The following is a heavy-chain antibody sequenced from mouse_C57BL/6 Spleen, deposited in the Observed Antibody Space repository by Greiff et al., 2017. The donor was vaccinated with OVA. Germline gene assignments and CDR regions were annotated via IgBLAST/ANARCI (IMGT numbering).Heavy chain of an antibody. CDR3: ARSNYGSSYFDY. D-gene: IGHD1-1*01. CDR1: GYAFSSSW. CDR2: IYPGDGDT. J-gene: IGHJ2*01. V-gene: IGHV1-82*01. Sequence: LQESGPELVKPGASVKISCKASGYAFSSSWMNWVKQRPGKGLEWIGRIYPGDGDTNYNGKFKGKATLTADKSSSTAYMQLSSLTSEDSAVYFCARSNYGSSYFDYWGQGTTLTVSS.